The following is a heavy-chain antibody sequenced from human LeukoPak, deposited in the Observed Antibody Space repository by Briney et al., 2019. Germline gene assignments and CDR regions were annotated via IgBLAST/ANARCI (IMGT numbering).Heavy chain of an antibody. J-gene: IGHJ4*02. CDR3: ARTMWIQLWYYFDY. D-gene: IGHD5-18*01. CDR2: IYYSGST. CDR1: GGSISSSSYY. V-gene: IGHV4-39*07. Sequence: SETLSLTCTVSGGSISSSSYYWGWIRQPPGKGLEWIGSIYYSGSTYYNPSLKSRVTISVDTSKNQFSLKLSSVTAADTAVYYCARTMWIQLWYYFDYWGQGTLVTVSS.